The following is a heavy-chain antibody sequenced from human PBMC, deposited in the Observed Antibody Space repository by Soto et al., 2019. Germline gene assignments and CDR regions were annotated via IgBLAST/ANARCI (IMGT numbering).Heavy chain of an antibody. CDR3: AKGSIEYSSSVEY. CDR2: ISGSGGSS. D-gene: IGHD5-12*01. V-gene: IGHV3-23*01. CDR1: GFSFNSYA. Sequence: EVQLLESGGGLIQPGGSLRLSCSASGFSFNSYAMMWARQAPGKGLEWVSVISGSGGSSDFADSAKGRFTISRDNSKNILYLEMNSLRAEDTARYFCAKGSIEYSSSVEYWGQGTLVIGSS. J-gene: IGHJ4*02.